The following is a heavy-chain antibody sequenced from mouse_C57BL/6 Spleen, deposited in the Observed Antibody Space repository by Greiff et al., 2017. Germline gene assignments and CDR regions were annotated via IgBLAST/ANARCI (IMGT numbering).Heavy chain of an antibody. V-gene: IGHV1-82*01. Sequence: VKLQESGPELVKPGASVKISCKASGYAFSSSWMNWVKQRPGKGLEWIGRIYPGDGDTKYNGKFKGKATLTAEKSSSTAYMQLSSLTSEDSAVYFCARDYGSSYRFAYWGQGTLVTVSA. CDR3: ARDYGSSYRFAY. CDR1: GYAFSSSW. D-gene: IGHD1-1*01. J-gene: IGHJ3*01. CDR2: IYPGDGDT.